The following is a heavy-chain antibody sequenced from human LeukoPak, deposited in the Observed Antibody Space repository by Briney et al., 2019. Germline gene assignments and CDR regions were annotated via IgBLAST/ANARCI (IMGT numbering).Heavy chain of an antibody. CDR2: ISAYNGNT. V-gene: IGHV1-18*01. CDR1: GYTLTELS. D-gene: IGHD3-9*01. CDR3: AREYYDILTGYRPFDY. Sequence: GASVKVSCKVSGYTLTELSMHWVRQAPGKGLEWMGWISAYNGNTNYAQKLQGRVTMTTDTSTSTAYMELRSLRSDDTAVYYCAREYYDILTGYRPFDYWGQGTLVTVSS. J-gene: IGHJ4*02.